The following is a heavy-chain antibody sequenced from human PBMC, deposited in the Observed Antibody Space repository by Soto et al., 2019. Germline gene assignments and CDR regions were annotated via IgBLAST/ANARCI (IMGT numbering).Heavy chain of an antibody. CDR3: TTIIGQSAAGGS. D-gene: IGHD6-13*01. CDR1: GFIFANAW. Sequence: GGSLRLSCVGSGFIFANAWMNWVRQAPGKGLEWVGRLKSKYVGGTTDYAAPVKGRFTISRDDSKNTLYLQMDSLKIEYKAIYYCTTIIGQSAAGGSWGQGTLVTVSS. J-gene: IGHJ5*02. CDR2: LKSKYVGGTT. V-gene: IGHV3-15*07.